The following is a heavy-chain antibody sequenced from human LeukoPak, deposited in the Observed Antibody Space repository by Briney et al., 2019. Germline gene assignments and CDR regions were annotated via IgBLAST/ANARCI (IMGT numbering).Heavy chain of an antibody. Sequence: PSQTLSLTCTVSGGSISSGSYYWSWIRQPAGKGLEWIGRIYTSGSTNYNPSLKSRVTISVDTSKNQFSLKLSSVTAADTAVYYCARLSFITLDAFDIWGQGTMVTVSS. J-gene: IGHJ3*02. CDR3: ARLSFITLDAFDI. D-gene: IGHD3-22*01. V-gene: IGHV4-61*02. CDR2: IYTSGST. CDR1: GGSISSGSYY.